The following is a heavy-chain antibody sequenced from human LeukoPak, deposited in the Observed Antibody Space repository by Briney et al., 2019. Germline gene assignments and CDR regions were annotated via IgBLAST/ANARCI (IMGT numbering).Heavy chain of an antibody. CDR1: GGSISSDSYY. J-gene: IGHJ4*02. Sequence: SGTLSLTCTVSGGSISSDSYYWAWIRQPPGKGLEWIASIYYSGSTYYNPSLKSRVTISVDTSRNQFSLKLSSVTAADTAVYYCASLAVAGLSEGYWGQGTLVIVPS. CDR2: IYYSGST. CDR3: ASLAVAGLSEGY. V-gene: IGHV4-39*01. D-gene: IGHD6-19*01.